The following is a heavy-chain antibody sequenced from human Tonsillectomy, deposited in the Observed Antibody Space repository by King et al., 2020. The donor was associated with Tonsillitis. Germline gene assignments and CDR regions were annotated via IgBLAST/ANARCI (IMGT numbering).Heavy chain of an antibody. V-gene: IGHV4-38-2*01. J-gene: IGHJ4*02. D-gene: IGHD3-22*01. CDR3: SSYYYDSSGYFDY. CDR1: GYSISSGYY. CDR2: IYHSGST. Sequence: QLQESGPGLVKPSETLSLTCAVSGYSISSGYYWGWIRQPPGKGLEWIGSIYHSGSTYYNPSLKSRVTISVDTSKNQLSLKLSSVTAADPAVYYCSSYYYDSSGYFDYWGQGTLVTVSS.